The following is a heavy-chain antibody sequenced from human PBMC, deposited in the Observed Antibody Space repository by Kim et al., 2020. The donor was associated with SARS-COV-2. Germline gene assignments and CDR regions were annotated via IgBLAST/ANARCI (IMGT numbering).Heavy chain of an antibody. CDR3: ARDAMYYYYGMDV. CDR2: ISYDGSNK. Sequence: GGSLRLPCAASGFTFSSYAMHWVRQAPGKGLEWVAVISYDGSNKYYADSVKGRFTISRDNSKNTLYLQMNSLRAEDTAVYYCARDAMYYYYGMDVWGQGT. CDR1: GFTFSSYA. V-gene: IGHV3-30*04. J-gene: IGHJ6*02.